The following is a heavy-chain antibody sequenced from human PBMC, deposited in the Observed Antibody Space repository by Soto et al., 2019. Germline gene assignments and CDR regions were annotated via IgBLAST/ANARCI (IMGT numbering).Heavy chain of an antibody. CDR3: ARQAYDYIWGSYRPFDY. V-gene: IGHV5-51*01. D-gene: IGHD3-16*02. CDR1: GYSFTSYW. CDR2: IYPGDSDT. Sequence: EVQLVQSGAEVKKPGESLQISCKGSGYSFTSYWIGWVRQMPGKGLEWMGIIYPGDSDTRYSPSFQGQVTISADKSISTAYLQWSSLKASDTAMYYCARQAYDYIWGSYRPFDYWGQGTLVTVSS. J-gene: IGHJ4*02.